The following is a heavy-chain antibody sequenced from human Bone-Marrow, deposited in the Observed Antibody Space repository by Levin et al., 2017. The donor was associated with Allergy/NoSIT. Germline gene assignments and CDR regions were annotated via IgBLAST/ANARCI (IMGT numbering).Heavy chain of an antibody. CDR1: GGSISSSSYY. V-gene: IGHV4-39*01. J-gene: IGHJ4*02. Sequence: SETLSLTCTVSGGSISSSSYYWGWIRQPPGKGLEWIGSIYYSGSTYYNPSLKSRVTISVDTSKNQFSLKLSSVTAADTAVYYCARLFRSRVSKWELLGYFDYWGQGTLVTVSS. CDR3: ARLFRSRVSKWELLGYFDY. CDR2: IYYSGST. D-gene: IGHD1-26*01.